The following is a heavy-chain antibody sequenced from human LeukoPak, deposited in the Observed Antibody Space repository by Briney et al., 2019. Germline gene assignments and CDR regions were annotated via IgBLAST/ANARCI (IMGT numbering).Heavy chain of an antibody. Sequence: ASETLSLTCTVSGGSIRSYCWSWIRQPPGKGLEWIGYIYYSGGTNYNPSLKSRVTISLDTSKNQLSLKVNSVTAADTAVYYCARGGAVVANNDMDVWGKGTTVTVSS. D-gene: IGHD2-21*01. J-gene: IGHJ6*03. V-gene: IGHV4-59*01. CDR1: GGSIRSYC. CDR2: IYYSGGT. CDR3: ARGGAVVANNDMDV.